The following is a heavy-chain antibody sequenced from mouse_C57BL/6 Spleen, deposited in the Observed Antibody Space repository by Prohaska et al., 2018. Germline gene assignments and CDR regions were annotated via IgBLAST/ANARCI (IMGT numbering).Heavy chain of an antibody. J-gene: IGHJ1*03. V-gene: IGHV11-2*01. D-gene: IGHD1-1*01. CDR1: GFTFSGFW. Sequence: EVQLLETGGGLVQPGGSRELSCEGSGFTFSGFWMSWVRQTPGKTLEWIGDIKSYGSEINYAPSIKDRFTIFRDNDKSTLYLQMSNVRSEDTATYFCMRYGSSQWYFDVWGTGTTVTVSS. CDR3: MRYGSSQWYFDV. CDR2: IKSYGSEI.